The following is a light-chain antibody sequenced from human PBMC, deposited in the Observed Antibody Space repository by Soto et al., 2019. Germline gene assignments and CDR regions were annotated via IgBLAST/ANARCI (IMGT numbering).Light chain of an antibody. CDR2: DTS. CDR1: QGIGDT. V-gene: IGKV3-15*01. CDR3: QHYVTWPLT. Sequence: EIVLTQSPGTLSLSPGEGATLSCGASQGIGDTLAWYQQKPGQTPRLLIYDTSIRATGVPARFSGSRSGAEFTLTISSLQSEDFAVYYCQHYVTWPLTFGGGTKVDIK. J-gene: IGKJ4*01.